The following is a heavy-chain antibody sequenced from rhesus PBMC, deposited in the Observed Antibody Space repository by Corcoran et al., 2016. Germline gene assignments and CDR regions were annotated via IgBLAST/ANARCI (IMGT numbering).Heavy chain of an antibody. Sequence: QVQLEESGPGVVKPSETLSLTCAVSGGSISDSYRWSWIRQPPGKGLEWIGYIYGSSTRTNYNPSLKSRVTNSKDTSNNQFSLNLSSVTAADTAVYYCARTRITMIVVITGGYFDYWGQGVLVTVSS. CDR2: IYGSSTRT. J-gene: IGHJ4*01. D-gene: IGHD3-28*01. CDR3: ARTRITMIVVITGGYFDY. CDR1: GGSISDSYR. V-gene: IGHV4S10*01.